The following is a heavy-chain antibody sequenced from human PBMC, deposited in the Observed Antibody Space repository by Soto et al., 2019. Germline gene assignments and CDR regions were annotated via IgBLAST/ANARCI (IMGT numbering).Heavy chain of an antibody. J-gene: IGHJ6*03. CDR3: AKGAALREYYYYYIDV. V-gene: IGHV3-30*18. CDR2: ISYDGSNK. Sequence: QVQLVESGGGVVQPGRSLRLSCAASGFTFSSYGMHWVRQAPGKGLEWVAVISYDGSNKYYADSVKGRFTISRDNSKNTLYLQMNSLRAEDTAVYYCAKGAALREYYYYYIDVWGKGTTVTVSS. D-gene: IGHD2-15*01. CDR1: GFTFSSYG.